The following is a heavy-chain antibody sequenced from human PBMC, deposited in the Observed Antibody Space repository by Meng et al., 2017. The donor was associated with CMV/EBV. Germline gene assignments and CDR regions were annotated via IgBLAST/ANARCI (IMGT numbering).Heavy chain of an antibody. Sequence: SLKISCAASGFTFDDYAMHWVRQAPGKGLEWVSGISWNSGSIGYADSVKGRFTISRDNAKNSLYLQMNSLRAEDTALYYCAKVTTYNWNHGAFDIWGQGTMVTVSS. CDR1: GFTFDDYA. CDR2: ISWNSGSI. CDR3: AKVTTYNWNHGAFDI. V-gene: IGHV3-9*01. D-gene: IGHD1-20*01. J-gene: IGHJ3*02.